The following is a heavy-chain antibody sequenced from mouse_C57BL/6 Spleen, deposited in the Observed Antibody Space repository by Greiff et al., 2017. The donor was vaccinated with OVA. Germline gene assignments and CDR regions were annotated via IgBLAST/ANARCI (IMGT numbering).Heavy chain of an antibody. CDR2: IYPGSGNT. V-gene: IGHV1-76*01. Sequence: VQLQQSGAELVRPGASVKLSCKASGYTFTDYYINWVKQRPGQGLEWIARIYPGSGNTYYNEKFKGKATLTAEKSSSTAYMQLSSLASEDSAVYFCARAPFYYGSSPGYLDDWGQGTTLTVSS. CDR1: GYTFTDYY. J-gene: IGHJ2*01. CDR3: ARAPFYYGSSPGYLDD. D-gene: IGHD1-1*01.